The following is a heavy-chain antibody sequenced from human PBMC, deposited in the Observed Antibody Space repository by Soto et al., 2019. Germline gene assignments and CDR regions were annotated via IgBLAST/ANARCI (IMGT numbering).Heavy chain of an antibody. D-gene: IGHD5-12*01. Sequence: QVQLVQSGGEVKKPGASVKVSCKASGYTFTIYGINWVRQAPGQGLEWMGWISPDNGNTNYAQKLQGRGTMTTDTSTSTAYMEPRSLRSDDTAVYYCARALGYSGYAGMDVWGQGTTVTVSS. CDR1: GYTFTIYG. CDR3: ARALGYSGYAGMDV. V-gene: IGHV1-18*01. CDR2: ISPDNGNT. J-gene: IGHJ6*02.